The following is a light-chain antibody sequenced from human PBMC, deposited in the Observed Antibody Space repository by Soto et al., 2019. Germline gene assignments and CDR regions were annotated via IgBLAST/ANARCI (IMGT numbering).Light chain of an antibody. V-gene: IGLV1-51*01. CDR2: DDN. CDR1: SSNIGGNS. CDR3: GTWDTGLRAGV. Sequence: QSVLTQPPSVSAAPGQKVTISCSGSSSNIGGNSVSWYQQLPGTAPKLLIYDDNKRPSGIPDRFSGSKSGTSATLGITGFQTGDEADYYCGTWDTGLRAGVFGGGTKVTVL. J-gene: IGLJ3*02.